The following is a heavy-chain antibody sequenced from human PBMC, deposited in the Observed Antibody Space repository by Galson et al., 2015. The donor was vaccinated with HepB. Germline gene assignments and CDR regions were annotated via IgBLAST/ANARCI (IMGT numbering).Heavy chain of an antibody. CDR3: ARLRGQRTIYDY. V-gene: IGHV3-7*03. CDR2: INQDGSVK. CDR1: GFTFSNCW. Sequence: SLRLSCAASGFTFSNCWMSWVRQAPGKGLEWVASINQDGSVKHYVDSVKGRFTISRDNGKNSLHLQVNSLRAEDTALYYCARLRGQRTIYDYWGQGTLVTVSS. D-gene: IGHD5-12*01. J-gene: IGHJ4*02.